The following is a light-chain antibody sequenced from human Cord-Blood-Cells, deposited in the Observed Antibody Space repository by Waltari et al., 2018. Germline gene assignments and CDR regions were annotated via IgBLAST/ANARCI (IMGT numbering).Light chain of an antibody. CDR2: SAS. J-gene: IGKJ2*01. CDR3: QQSYSTPYT. V-gene: IGKV1-39*01. CDR1: QSISSY. Sequence: DIQMTQAPSSLSASGRNRVTITCRASQSISSYLNWYQQKPGKAPKLLIYSASSLQSRVPSRFSGSRAGTDFTLTISSLQPEDFSTYYCQQSYSTPYTFGQGTKLEIK.